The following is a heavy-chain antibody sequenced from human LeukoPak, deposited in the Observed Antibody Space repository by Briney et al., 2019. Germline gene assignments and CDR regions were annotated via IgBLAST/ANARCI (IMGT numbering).Heavy chain of an antibody. Sequence: GGSLRLSCAASGFTFSSYGMHWVRQAPGKGLEWVAVIWYDGSDKYYADSVKGRFTISRDNAKNTLYLQMNSLRAEDTAVYYCARDGGSGRYYWFDPWGQGTLVTVSS. D-gene: IGHD3-10*01. J-gene: IGHJ5*02. V-gene: IGHV3-33*01. CDR3: ARDGGSGRYYWFDP. CDR2: IWYDGSDK. CDR1: GFTFSSYG.